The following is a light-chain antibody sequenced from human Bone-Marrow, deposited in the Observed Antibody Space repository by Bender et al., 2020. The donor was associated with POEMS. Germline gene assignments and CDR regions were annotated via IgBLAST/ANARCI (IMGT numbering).Light chain of an antibody. V-gene: IGLV2-23*02. CDR2: EVS. CDR1: SSDLGTYNY. CDR3: CSYAGSSTWV. J-gene: IGLJ3*02. Sequence: QSALTQPASVSGSPGQSITISCTGTSSDLGTYNYVSWYQQCPGKAPKLILYEVSERPSGVSNRFSGSKSGNTASLTISGLQAEDEADYYCCSYAGSSTWVFGGGTKVTVL.